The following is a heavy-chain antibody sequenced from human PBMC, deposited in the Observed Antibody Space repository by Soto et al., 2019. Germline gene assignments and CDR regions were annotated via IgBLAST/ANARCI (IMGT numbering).Heavy chain of an antibody. Sequence: SETLSLTCAVYGGSFSGYYWSWIRQPPGKGLEWIGEINHSGSTNYNPSLKSRVTISVDTSKNQFSLKLSSVTAADTAVYYCARGGIVVVPAASEAYDYWGQGTLVTVSS. V-gene: IGHV4-34*01. CDR1: GGSFSGYY. D-gene: IGHD2-2*01. J-gene: IGHJ4*02. CDR3: ARGGIVVVPAASEAYDY. CDR2: INHSGST.